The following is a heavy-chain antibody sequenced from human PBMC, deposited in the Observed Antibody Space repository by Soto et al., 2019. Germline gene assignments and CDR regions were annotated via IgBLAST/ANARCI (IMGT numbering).Heavy chain of an antibody. J-gene: IGHJ6*02. CDR1: GFTLSSYG. CDR3: ARDRMTTVTTGGMDV. V-gene: IGHV3-33*01. CDR2: IWYDGSNK. D-gene: IGHD4-17*01. Sequence: GGSLRLSCAASGFTLSSYGMHWGRQAPGKGLEWVAVIWYDGSNKYYADSVKGRFTISRDNSKNTLYLQMNSLRAEDTAVYYCARDRMTTVTTGGMDVWGQGTTVTVSS.